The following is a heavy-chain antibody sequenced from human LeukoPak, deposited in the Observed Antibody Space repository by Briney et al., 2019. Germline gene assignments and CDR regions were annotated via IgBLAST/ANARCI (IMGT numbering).Heavy chain of an antibody. D-gene: IGHD3-9*01. CDR2: IYYSGST. CDR1: GGSISSYY. CDR3: ARQAGDYDILTGYSVTTFFDY. Sequence: KPSETLSPTCTVSGGSISSYYWSWIRQPPGKGLEWIGYIYYSGSTNYNPSLKSRVTISVDTSKNQFSLKLSSVTAADTAVYYCARQAGDYDILTGYSVTTFFDYWGQGTLVTVSS. J-gene: IGHJ4*02. V-gene: IGHV4-59*08.